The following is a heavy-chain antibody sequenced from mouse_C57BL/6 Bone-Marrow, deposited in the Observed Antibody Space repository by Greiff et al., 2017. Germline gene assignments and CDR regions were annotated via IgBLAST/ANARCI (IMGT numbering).Heavy chain of an antibody. J-gene: IGHJ3*01. V-gene: IGHV1-5*01. Sequence: DVKLVESGTVLARPGASVTMSCKTSGYTFTSYWMHWVNQRPGQGLEGRGAIYPGNSDTSYNQKFKGKAKLTAVTSASTADMELSSLTNEDSAVYYCTKDYDFAYWGQGTLVTVSA. CDR3: TKDYDFAY. CDR2: IYPGNSDT. CDR1: GYTFTSYW. D-gene: IGHD2-4*01.